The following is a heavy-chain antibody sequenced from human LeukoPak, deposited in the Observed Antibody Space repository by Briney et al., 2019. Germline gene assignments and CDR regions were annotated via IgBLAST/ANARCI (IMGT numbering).Heavy chain of an antibody. V-gene: IGHV4-30-4*01. D-gene: IGHD3-22*01. CDR3: ARGPPYCYDSSGYYYESLIDY. CDR1: GGSISSGDYY. CDR2: IYYSGST. Sequence: SETLSLTCTVSGGSISSGDYYWSWIRQPPGKGLEWIGYIYYSGSTYYNPSLKSRVTISVDTSKNQFSLKLSSVTAADTAVYYCARGPPYCYDSSGYYYESLIDYWGQGTLVTVSS. J-gene: IGHJ4*02.